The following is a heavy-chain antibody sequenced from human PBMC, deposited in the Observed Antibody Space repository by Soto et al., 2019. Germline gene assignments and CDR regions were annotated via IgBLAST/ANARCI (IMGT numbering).Heavy chain of an antibody. V-gene: IGHV3-74*01. CDR2: IKSDGSGT. CDR1: GFTFSSYW. J-gene: IGHJ4*02. CDR3: ARVDGDRYDGNGYLGRH. Sequence: EVQLVESGGGLVQPGESLTLSCAASGFTFSSYWMHWVRQAPGKGLVWVSRIKSDGSGTYYADSVKGRLTISRDNARNTLNLQMNGLRVEETAVYFCARVDGDRYDGNGYLGRHWGQGTLVTVSS. D-gene: IGHD3-22*01.